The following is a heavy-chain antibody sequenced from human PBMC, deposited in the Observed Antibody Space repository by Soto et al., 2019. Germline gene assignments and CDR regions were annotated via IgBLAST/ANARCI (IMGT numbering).Heavy chain of an antibody. J-gene: IGHJ6*02. CDR2: VHHSWGS. CDR3: ARQGFGPLHGLVDV. V-gene: IGHV4-59*08. D-gene: IGHD3-10*01. Sequence: QVQLQESGPGLVKPSETLSLSCTVSGGSISSYYWSWFRQSPGKRMEWIGYVHHSWGSSYNPSLPCRVDISLATSKSKFSLKVTSVTATDTAMYYCARQGFGPLHGLVDVWGQGTTVTVSS. CDR1: GGSISSYY.